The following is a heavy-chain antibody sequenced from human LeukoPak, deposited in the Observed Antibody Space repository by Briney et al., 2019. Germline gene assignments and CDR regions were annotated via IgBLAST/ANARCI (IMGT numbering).Heavy chain of an antibody. CDR2: ISNDGSDT. CDR3: VKGLIDSPMSFALDY. D-gene: IGHD5-18*01. CDR1: GFTFNRYG. Sequence: GGSLRLYCVASGFTFNRYGIHWVRQAPGKGLEWVAVISNDGSDTIYGDSVKGRFTVSRENSRNTLYLQMNSLRIEDTSVYYCVKGLIDSPMSFALDYWGQGTLVTVSP. V-gene: IGHV3-30*18. J-gene: IGHJ4*02.